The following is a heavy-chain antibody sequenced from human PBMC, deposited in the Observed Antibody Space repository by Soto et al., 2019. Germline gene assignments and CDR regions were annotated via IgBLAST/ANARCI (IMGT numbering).Heavy chain of an antibody. V-gene: IGHV4-34*01. J-gene: IGHJ4*02. CDR1: GGSFSGYS. D-gene: IGHD5-12*01. CDR2: INHSGST. CDR3: ARGGIRRDGYKRLDY. Sequence: QVQLQQWGARLLKPSETLSLTCAVYGGSFSGYSWSWIRQPPGKGLEWIGEINHSGSTNYNPSLKSRITISVDTSKNQFSLKLSSVTAADTAVYYCARGGIRRDGYKRLDYWGQGTLVTVSS.